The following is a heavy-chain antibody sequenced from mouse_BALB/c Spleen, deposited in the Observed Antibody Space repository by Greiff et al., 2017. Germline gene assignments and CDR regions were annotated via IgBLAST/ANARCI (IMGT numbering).Heavy chain of an antibody. CDR1: GYTFTSYV. CDR2: INPYNDGT. J-gene: IGHJ3*01. CDR3: ARDELGLQRAWFAY. Sequence: VQLQQSGPELVKPGASVKMSCKASGYTFTSYVMHWVKQKPGQGLEWIGYINPYNDGTKYNEKFKGKATLTSDKSSSTAYMELSSLTSEDSAVYYCARDELGLQRAWFAYWGQGTLVTVSA. D-gene: IGHD3-1*01. V-gene: IGHV1-14*01.